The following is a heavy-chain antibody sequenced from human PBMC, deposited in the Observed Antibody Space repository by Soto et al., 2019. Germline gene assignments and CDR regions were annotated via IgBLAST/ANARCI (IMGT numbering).Heavy chain of an antibody. D-gene: IGHD1-26*01. V-gene: IGHV3-30*18. CDR2: ISYDGVYK. CDR3: AKDLSVVGATAFDY. CDR1: VFTFSSYG. Sequence: GALRLGCEASVFTFSSYGMHWARQAPGKGLEWLAVISYDGVYKYFADSVKGRFTVSRDNSKNTLYLQMNSLRAEDTAVYFCAKDLSVVGATAFDYWGQGTLVTVSS. J-gene: IGHJ4*02.